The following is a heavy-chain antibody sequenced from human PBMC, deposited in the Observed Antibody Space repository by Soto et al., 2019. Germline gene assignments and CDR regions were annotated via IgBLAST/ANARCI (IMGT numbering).Heavy chain of an antibody. J-gene: IGHJ3*01. CDR1: GGPFNDYY. Sequence: QMQLQQWGAGLLKPSETLSLTCAVYGGPFNDYYWSWIRQPPGAGLEWIGEINHRGSTHDNPSLKSRVTLSVDTSQSQFSLKRSSVTAADTAVYYCARVERGTRTTVVDSFDLWGQGTMVTVSS. V-gene: IGHV4-34*01. D-gene: IGHD1-1*01. CDR2: INHRGST. CDR3: ARVERGTRTTVVDSFDL.